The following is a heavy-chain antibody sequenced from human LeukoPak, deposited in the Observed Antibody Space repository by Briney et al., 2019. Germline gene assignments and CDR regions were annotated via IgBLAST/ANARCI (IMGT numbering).Heavy chain of an antibody. V-gene: IGHV3-48*01. CDR1: GLTFSNYH. CDR2: IDSSSSTI. D-gene: IGHD2/OR15-2a*01. CDR3: ARDFSW. J-gene: IGHJ4*02. Sequence: GGSLRLSCAAPGLTFSNYHMNWVRQAPGKGLEWISYIDSSSSTIYYADSVKGRFTISRDNARNSLYLQMNSLGAEDTAVYYCARDFSWWGQGTLVTVSS.